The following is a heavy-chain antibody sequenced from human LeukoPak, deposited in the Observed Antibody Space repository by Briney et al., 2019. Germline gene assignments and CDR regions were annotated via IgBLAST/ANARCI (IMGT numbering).Heavy chain of an antibody. CDR1: GFTFKNNG. D-gene: IGHD3-10*01. CDR2: TVASGST. J-gene: IGHJ5*02. Sequence: GGSLRLSCTASGFTFKNNGMTWARQPPRKGLEWVSATVASGSTFIADPVRGRFTLSRDSSENTVYLMMNNLRVEDTAVYYCFPHGSGSTWGQGTLVTVSS. V-gene: IGHV3-23*01. CDR3: FPHGSGST.